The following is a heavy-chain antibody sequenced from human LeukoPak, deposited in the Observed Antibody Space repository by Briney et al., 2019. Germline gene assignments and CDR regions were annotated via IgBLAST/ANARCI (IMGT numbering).Heavy chain of an antibody. V-gene: IGHV1-24*01. Sequence: ASVKVSCKVSGYTLAELSMHWVRQAPGKGLEWMGGFDPEDGETIYGQKFQGRVTMTEDTSTDTAYMELSSLRSEDTAVYYCATGPTLITIFGVVREVGYYYGMDVWGQGTTVTVSS. D-gene: IGHD3-3*01. CDR3: ATGPTLITIFGVVREVGYYYGMDV. CDR1: GYTLAELS. J-gene: IGHJ6*02. CDR2: FDPEDGET.